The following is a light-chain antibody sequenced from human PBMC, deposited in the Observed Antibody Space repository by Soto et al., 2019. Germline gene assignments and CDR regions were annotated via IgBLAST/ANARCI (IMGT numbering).Light chain of an antibody. CDR3: QQVNSDWYA. Sequence: DIQLTQSPSFLSASVGDRVTITCRASQGISTYLAWYLQRPGKAPKLLIYGASTLQSGGPSRSSGRGSGTEFTLAISSLQPEDFGTYYCQQVNSDWYAFGQGTKLDIK. V-gene: IGKV1-9*01. J-gene: IGKJ2*01. CDR1: QGISTY. CDR2: GAS.